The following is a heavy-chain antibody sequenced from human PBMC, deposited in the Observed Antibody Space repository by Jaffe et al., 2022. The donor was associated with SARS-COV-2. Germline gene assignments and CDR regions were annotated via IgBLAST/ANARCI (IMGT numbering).Heavy chain of an antibody. D-gene: IGHD3-9*01. J-gene: IGHJ4*02. CDR2: IYYSGST. V-gene: IGHV4-39*01. CDR3: ARHRNIDILTGYYEYYFDY. CDR1: GGSISSSSYY. Sequence: QLQLQESGPGLVKPSETLSLTCTVSGGSISSSSYYWGWIRQPPGKGLEWIGSIYYSGSTYYNPSLKSRVTISVDTSKNQFSLKLSSVTAADTAVYYCARHRNIDILTGYYEYYFDYWGQGTLVTVSS.